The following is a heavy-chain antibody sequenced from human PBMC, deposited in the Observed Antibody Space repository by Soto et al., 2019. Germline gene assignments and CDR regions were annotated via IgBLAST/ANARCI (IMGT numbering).Heavy chain of an antibody. Sequence: QVQLQESGPGLVKPSQTLSLTCTVSGGSISSGGYSWNWIRQHPGKGLEWIGYIYHSGSTYYNPSLKSRLIMSVVTAKPQFSLKLRSVTAADTAVYFWAREDAVRLGRRFDSWGQGTLVTVSS. CDR1: GGSISSGGYS. V-gene: IGHV4-31*03. J-gene: IGHJ5*01. D-gene: IGHD3-16*01. CDR3: AREDAVRLGRRFDS. CDR2: IYHSGST.